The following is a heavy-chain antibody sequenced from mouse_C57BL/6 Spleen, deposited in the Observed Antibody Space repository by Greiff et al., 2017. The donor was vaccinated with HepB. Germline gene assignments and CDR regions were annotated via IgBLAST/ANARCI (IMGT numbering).Heavy chain of an antibody. J-gene: IGHJ2*01. D-gene: IGHD1-1*01. CDR1: GYTFTSYW. CDR2: IHPNSGST. V-gene: IGHV1-64*01. CDR3: ARGYYGSSLLFDY. Sequence: QVQLQQPGAELVKPGASVKLSCKASGYTFTSYWMHWVKQRPGQGLEWIGMIHPNSGSTNYNEKFKSKATLTVDKSSSTAYMQLSSLTSEDSAVYDCARGYYGSSLLFDYWGQGTTLTVSS.